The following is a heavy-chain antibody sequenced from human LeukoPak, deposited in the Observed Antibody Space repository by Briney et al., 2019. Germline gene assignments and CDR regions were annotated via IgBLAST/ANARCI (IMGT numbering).Heavy chain of an antibody. J-gene: IGHJ5*01. CDR2: ISSSSSTI. V-gene: IGHV3-48*01. CDR3: ARDRTIVGVEKNWFDS. CDR1: GFTFSSYS. Sequence: GGSLRLSCAASGFTFSSYSMNWVRQAPGKGLEWVSYISSSSSTIYYADSVKGRFTISRDNAKNSLYLQMNSLRAEDTAVYYCARDRTIVGVEKNWFDSWGQGTLVTVSS. D-gene: IGHD1-26*01.